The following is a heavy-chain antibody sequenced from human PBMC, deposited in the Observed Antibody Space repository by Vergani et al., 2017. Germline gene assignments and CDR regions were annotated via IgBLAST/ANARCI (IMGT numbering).Heavy chain of an antibody. V-gene: IGHV4-39*01. D-gene: IGHD2-15*01. CDR2: IYYSGAT. J-gene: IGHJ6*02. CDR3: ARVGYCSGGSCRGYGMDV. Sequence: QLQLQESGPGLVKPSETLSLTCTVSGDSISDSKYYWGWIRQPPGKRLEWIGSIYYSGATHYNPFLESRVTISVDTSKNQFSLKMRSVTAADTAVYYCARVGYCSGGSCRGYGMDVWGQGTTVTVSS. CDR1: GDSISDSKYY.